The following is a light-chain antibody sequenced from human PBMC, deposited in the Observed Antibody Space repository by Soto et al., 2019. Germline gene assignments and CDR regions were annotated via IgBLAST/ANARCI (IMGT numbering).Light chain of an antibody. CDR3: AAWDGSLNNVL. CDR2: GNS. J-gene: IGLJ2*01. CDR1: SSNIGAGYD. Sequence: QSVLTQPPSVSGAPGQRVTISCTGSSSNIGAGYDVHWYQQLPGTAPKLLIYGNSNRPSGVPDRFSGSKSDTSASLAISGLQSEDEADYYCAAWDGSLNNVLFGGGTKVTVL. V-gene: IGLV1-40*01.